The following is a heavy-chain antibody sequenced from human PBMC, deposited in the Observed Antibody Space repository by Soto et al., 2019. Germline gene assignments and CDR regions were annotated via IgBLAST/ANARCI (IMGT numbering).Heavy chain of an antibody. D-gene: IGHD6-6*01. J-gene: IGHJ5*02. CDR2: INHSGST. V-gene: IGHV4-34*01. CDR1: GGSFSGYY. Sequence: QVQLQQWGAGLLKPSETLSLTCAVYGGSFSGYYWSWIRQPPGKGLEWIGEINHSGSTNYNPSLKSRVTISVDTSKNQFSLKLGSVTAADTAVYSCAGSYYSSLSELNWFDPWGQGTLVTVSS. CDR3: AGSYYSSLSELNWFDP.